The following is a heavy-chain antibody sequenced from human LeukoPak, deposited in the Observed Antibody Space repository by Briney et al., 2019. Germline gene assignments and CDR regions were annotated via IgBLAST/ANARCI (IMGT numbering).Heavy chain of an antibody. V-gene: IGHV1-69*04. Sequence: ASVKVSCKASVGTFSSYAISWVRQAPGQGLEWMGRIIPILGIANYAQKFQGRVTITADKSTSTAYMELSSLRSEDTAVYYCASGIHCSSTSCYQNWFDPWGQGTLVTVSS. CDR3: ASGIHCSSTSCYQNWFDP. CDR2: IIPILGIA. J-gene: IGHJ5*02. D-gene: IGHD2-2*01. CDR1: VGTFSSYA.